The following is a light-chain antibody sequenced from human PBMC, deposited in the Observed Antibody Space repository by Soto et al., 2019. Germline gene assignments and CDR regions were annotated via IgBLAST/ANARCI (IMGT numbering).Light chain of an antibody. J-gene: IGKJ2*01. V-gene: IGKV1-5*03. CDR3: QHYNTYSYT. CDR1: QNSVNW. Sequence: DIQMTQSPSTLSASVGDRVTITCRASQNSVNWLAGDQQKPGKAPKVLIYKASTLESGVPSRFSGRGSGTEFTLTISSLQPNDFATYYCQHYNTYSYTFGQGTKLEIK. CDR2: KAS.